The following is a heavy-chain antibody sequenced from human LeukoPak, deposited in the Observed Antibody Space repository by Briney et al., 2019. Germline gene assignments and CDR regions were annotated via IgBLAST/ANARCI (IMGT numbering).Heavy chain of an antibody. CDR1: GGSINSGSYY. CDR3: ARGVHGYSYGYVPWELYSYMDV. D-gene: IGHD5-18*01. Sequence: SETLSLTCTVSGGSINSGSYYWSWIRQPAGKGLEWMGHFYTSGHTSYNPSLKSRVTISVDTSKNQFSLEMNSVTAADTAVYYCARGVHGYSYGYVPWELYSYMDVWGKGTTVSISS. CDR2: FYTSGHT. V-gene: IGHV4-61*09. J-gene: IGHJ6*03.